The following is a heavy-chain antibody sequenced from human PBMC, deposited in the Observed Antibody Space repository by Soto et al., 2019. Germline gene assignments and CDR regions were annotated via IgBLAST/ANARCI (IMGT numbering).Heavy chain of an antibody. CDR1: GGSFSGYY. CDR2: INHSGST. Sequence: SETLSPTCAVYGGSFSGYYWSWIRQPPGKGLEWIGEINHSGSTNYNPSLKSRVTISVDTSKNQFSLKLSSVTAADTAVYYCARSITGTTRLYYYYYYMDVWGKGTTVTVSS. V-gene: IGHV4-34*01. CDR3: ARSITGTTRLYYYYYYMDV. J-gene: IGHJ6*03. D-gene: IGHD1-7*01.